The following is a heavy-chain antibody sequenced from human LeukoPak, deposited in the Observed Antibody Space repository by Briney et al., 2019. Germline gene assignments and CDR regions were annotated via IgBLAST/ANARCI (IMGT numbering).Heavy chain of an antibody. D-gene: IGHD5-18*01. V-gene: IGHV6-1*01. CDR1: GDSVSSYGAT. Sequence: PSQTLTLTCAISGDSVSSYGATWNWVRRFPSRGLEWLGTTYYKSKLHSDYAVSVKSRIILNPDTSKNQFPLQLDSVTPEDTAVYFCARGLDTAIAYWGQGTLVTVSS. CDR3: ARGLDTAIAY. J-gene: IGHJ4*02. CDR2: TYYKSKLHS.